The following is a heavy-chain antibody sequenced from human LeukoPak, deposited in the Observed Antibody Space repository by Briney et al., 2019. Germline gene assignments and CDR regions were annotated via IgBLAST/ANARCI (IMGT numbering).Heavy chain of an antibody. D-gene: IGHD1-1*01. CDR3: AKDIGDVGRRGYFDY. V-gene: IGHV3-30*02. CDR2: IQYEGRYK. CDR1: GFTFSRYG. Sequence: GGSLRLSCAASGFTFSRYGMHWVRQAPGKGLEWVAFIQYEGRYKYYADSVKGRFTISRDNSKNMLYLQMNSLRAEDTAVYYCAKDIGDVGRRGYFDYWGQGTLVTVSS. J-gene: IGHJ4*02.